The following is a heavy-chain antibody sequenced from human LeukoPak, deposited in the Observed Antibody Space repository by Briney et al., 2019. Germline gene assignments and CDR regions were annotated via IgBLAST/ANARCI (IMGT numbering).Heavy chain of an antibody. CDR2: MNPNSGNT. Sequence: ASVKASCKASGYTFTSYDINWVRQATGEGLEWMGWMNPNSGNTGYAQKFQGRVTMTRNTSISTAYMELSSLRSEDTAVYYCARDGSSSWYSLLTTGMDVWGQGTTVTVSS. CDR3: ARDGSSSWYSLLTTGMDV. D-gene: IGHD6-13*01. CDR1: GYTFTSYD. J-gene: IGHJ6*02. V-gene: IGHV1-8*01.